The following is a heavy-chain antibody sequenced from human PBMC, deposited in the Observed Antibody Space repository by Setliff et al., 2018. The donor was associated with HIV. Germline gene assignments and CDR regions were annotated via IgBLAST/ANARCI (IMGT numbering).Heavy chain of an antibody. J-gene: IGHJ4*02. CDR1: GYTLTEVS. V-gene: IGHV1-18*01. D-gene: IGHD4-4*01. Sequence: ASVKVSCKISGYTLTEVSMHWVRQAPGKGLEWLGWISTYNGNTNYAQKFQGRVTMTTDTSTNTAYMELSSLGSDDTAVYYCAKTSPKDGYSSDFWGQGTPVTAPQ. CDR3: AKTSPKDGYSSDF. CDR2: ISTYNGNT.